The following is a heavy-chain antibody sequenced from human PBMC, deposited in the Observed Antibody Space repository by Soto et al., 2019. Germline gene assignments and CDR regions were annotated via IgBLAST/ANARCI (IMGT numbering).Heavy chain of an antibody. V-gene: IGHV3-23*01. J-gene: IGHJ6*02. Sequence: GGSLRLSCRASGLAFGDYAMNLVRQVPGRGLEWVAGVSTNGRSTYYADSVRGRFTISRDNSKLTVYLQMNSLRAEDTAVYYCAKDRAFNYFYGMDVWGQGTKVTVSS. CDR2: VSTNGRST. CDR1: GLAFGDYA. CDR3: AKDRAFNYFYGMDV. D-gene: IGHD3-10*01.